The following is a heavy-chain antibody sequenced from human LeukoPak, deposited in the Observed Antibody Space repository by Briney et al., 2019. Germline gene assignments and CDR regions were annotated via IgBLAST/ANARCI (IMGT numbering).Heavy chain of an antibody. V-gene: IGHV4-59*01. J-gene: IGHJ4*02. Sequence: SETLSLTCTVSGGSISSYYWGWIRQPPGKGLEWIGYIYYSGSTNYNPSLKSRVTISVDTSKNQFSLKLSSVTAADTAVYYCARVRRYSLGSSVDYWGQGTLVTVSS. CDR3: ARVRRYSLGSSVDY. CDR2: IYYSGST. CDR1: GGSISSYY. D-gene: IGHD5-18*01.